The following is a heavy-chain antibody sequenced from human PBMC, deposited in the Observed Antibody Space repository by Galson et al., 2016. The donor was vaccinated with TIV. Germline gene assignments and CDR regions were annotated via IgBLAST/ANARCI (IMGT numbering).Heavy chain of an antibody. V-gene: IGHV3-23*01. CDR2: IGTGGKT. D-gene: IGHD5-24*01. CDR1: GFTFSTYA. CDR3: AKPDIATIDINYYFGY. J-gene: IGHJ4*02. Sequence: SLRLSCAASGFTFSTYAMSWVRQAPGKGLEWVSSIGTGGKTYYADSVKGRFTISRDNSKDSLHLQMNSLRADDTAVYYCAKPDIATIDINYYFGYWGQGTLVTVSS.